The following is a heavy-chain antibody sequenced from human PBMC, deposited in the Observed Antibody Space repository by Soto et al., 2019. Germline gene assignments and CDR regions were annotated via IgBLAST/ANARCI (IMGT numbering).Heavy chain of an antibody. V-gene: IGHV3-53*01. J-gene: IGHJ6*02. CDR2: IYSGGST. CDR1: GFTVSSNY. Sequence: GGSLRLSCAASGFTVSSNYMSWVRQAPGKXLEWVSVIYSGGSTYYADSVKGRFTISRDNSKNTLYLQMNSLRAEDTAVYYCARGMYYDFWSGYSSYYYGMDVWGQGTTVTVSS. CDR3: ARGMYYDFWSGYSSYYYGMDV. D-gene: IGHD3-3*01.